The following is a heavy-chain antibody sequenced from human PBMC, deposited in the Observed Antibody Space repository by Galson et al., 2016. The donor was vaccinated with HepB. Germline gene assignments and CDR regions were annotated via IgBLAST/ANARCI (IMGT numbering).Heavy chain of an antibody. D-gene: IGHD3-16*02. CDR2: ISFDGSNN. V-gene: IGHV3-30-3*01. CDR1: GFTFSSYA. J-gene: IGHJ4*02. Sequence: SLRLSCAASGFTFSSYAMHWVRQAPGKGLEWVAVISFDGSNNFYADSVKGRFTISRDNSKNTLYLQMNSLRAEDTAVYYCARDDDYVWGTYRYTRTVPQYYFAYGGQGTLVTVSS. CDR3: ARDDDYVWGTYRYTRTVPQYYFAY.